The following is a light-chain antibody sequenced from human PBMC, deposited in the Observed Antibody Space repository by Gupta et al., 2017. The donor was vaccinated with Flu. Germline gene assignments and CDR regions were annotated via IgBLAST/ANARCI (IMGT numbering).Light chain of an antibody. Sequence: EIVLTQPPATLSLSPGEGATLSCRASQIVSSYFAWYQQKPRQPPRLIIYAASNGATGIPGRFSGSGAGTVFTLTISRLEPEDGAFYCWQQRSNWPYSFGQGTKLEIK. CDR1: QIVSSY. V-gene: IGKV3D-11*02. CDR2: AAS. CDR3: QQRSNWPYS. J-gene: IGKJ2*03.